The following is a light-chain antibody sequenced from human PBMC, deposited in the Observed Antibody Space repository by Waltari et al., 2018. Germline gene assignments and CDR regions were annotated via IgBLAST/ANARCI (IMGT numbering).Light chain of an antibody. CDR2: GAS. Sequence: VLTQSPGTLSLSPGERATLPCRASQSLTKRYVAWYQQKPGQAPRLLIYGASSRAAGIPDRFSGSGSGTDFTLTISRLEPDDFAVYYCQQYGSSVMYTFGQGTKLEIK. CDR1: QSLTKRY. V-gene: IGKV3-20*01. CDR3: QQYGSSVMYT. J-gene: IGKJ2*01.